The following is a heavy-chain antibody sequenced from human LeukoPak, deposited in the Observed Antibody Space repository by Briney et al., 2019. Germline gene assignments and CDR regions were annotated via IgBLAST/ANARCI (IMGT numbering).Heavy chain of an antibody. Sequence: PGGSLRLSCAASGFTFSSYEMNWVRQAPGKGLEWVSYISNTGSTIYYADSVKGRFTISRDNAKNSLYLLMDSLRADDTAVYYCVRESITGDRDFDYWGQGTLITVSS. J-gene: IGHJ4*02. CDR1: GFTFSSYE. D-gene: IGHD7-27*01. V-gene: IGHV3-48*03. CDR3: VRESITGDRDFDY. CDR2: ISNTGSTI.